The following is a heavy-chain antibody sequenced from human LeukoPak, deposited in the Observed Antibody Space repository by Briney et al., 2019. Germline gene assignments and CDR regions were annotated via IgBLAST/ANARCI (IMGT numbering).Heavy chain of an antibody. CDR1: GFTFSSYA. D-gene: IGHD6-13*01. CDR2: INHHGDNT. Sequence: PGGSLRLSCAASGFTFSSYAMSWVRQAPGKGLEWVSSINHHGDNTYYSDSVKGRFTISRDNSRNTLYLQMNRLRVEDTAIYYCARDRVSNGDFDYWGQGILVTVSS. V-gene: IGHV3-23*01. CDR3: ARDRVSNGDFDY. J-gene: IGHJ4*02.